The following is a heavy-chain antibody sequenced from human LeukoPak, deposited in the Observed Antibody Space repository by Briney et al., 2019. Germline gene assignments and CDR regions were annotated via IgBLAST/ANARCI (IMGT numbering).Heavy chain of an antibody. CDR2: IYHSGST. CDR3: ARDGRIWFGELLPTNWYFDL. D-gene: IGHD3-10*01. J-gene: IGHJ2*01. CDR1: GHSISSGYY. V-gene: IGHV4-38-2*02. Sequence: PSETLSLTCAVSGHSISSGYYWGWIRQPPGKGLEWIGSIYHSGSTYYNPSLKSRVTISVDTSKNQFSLKLSSVTAADTAVYYCARDGRIWFGELLPTNWYFDLWGRGTLVTVSS.